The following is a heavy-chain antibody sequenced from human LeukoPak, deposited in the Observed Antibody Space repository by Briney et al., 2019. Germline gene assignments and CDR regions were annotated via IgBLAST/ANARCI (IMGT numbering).Heavy chain of an antibody. D-gene: IGHD3-22*01. CDR3: VVNSSGYPYYGMDV. Sequence: PSDTLSLNCTVSVAAYSSSYWSLIQLPPGKGLEWIGYIYYSGSTNHNPSLKSRVTISVDTSKNQFSLKLSSVTAADTAVYFCVVNSSGYPYYGMDVWGQGTTVTVSS. J-gene: IGHJ6*02. CDR2: IYYSGST. CDR1: VAAYSSSY. V-gene: IGHV4-59*08.